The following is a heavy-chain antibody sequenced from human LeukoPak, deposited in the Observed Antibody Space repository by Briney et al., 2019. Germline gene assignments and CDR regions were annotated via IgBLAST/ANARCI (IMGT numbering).Heavy chain of an antibody. CDR2: INPNSGGT. CDR3: ARDSHGLYGDSEFGFDY. D-gene: IGHD4-17*01. Sequence: GASVKVSCKASGYTFTGYYMHWVRQAPGQGLEWMGWINPNSGGTNYAQKFQGWVTMTRDTSISTAYMELSRLRSDDTAVYYCARDSHGLYGDSEFGFDYWGQGTLVTVSS. CDR1: GYTFTGYY. J-gene: IGHJ4*02. V-gene: IGHV1-2*04.